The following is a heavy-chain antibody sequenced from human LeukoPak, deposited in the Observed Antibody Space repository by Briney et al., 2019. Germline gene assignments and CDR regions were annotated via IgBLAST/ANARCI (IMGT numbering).Heavy chain of an antibody. Sequence: SSETLSLTCTVSGGSISSYYWSWIRQPPGKGLEWIGYIYYSGSTNYNPSLKSRVTISVDTSKNQFSLKLSSVTAADTAVYYCARGTVTGGSYFDFDYWGQGTLVTVSS. V-gene: IGHV4-59*01. CDR1: GGSISSYY. D-gene: IGHD1-26*01. CDR2: IYYSGST. CDR3: ARGTVTGGSYFDFDY. J-gene: IGHJ4*02.